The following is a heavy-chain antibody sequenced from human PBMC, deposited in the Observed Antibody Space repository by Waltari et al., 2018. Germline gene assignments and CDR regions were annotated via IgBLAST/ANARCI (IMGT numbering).Heavy chain of an antibody. CDR1: GYFMSDPDV. Sequence: QLRLQESGPGLVTPSGTLYLTCGVSGYFMSDPDVWNWVRQPPGKGLEWIGQVRRSGRTNYSPSFASRVAVSVDSSKNEFSLRLTFATAADTAVYYCARDRGRGLYLDSWGPGTLVTV. CDR3: ARDRGRGLYLDS. D-gene: IGHD2-15*01. V-gene: IGHV4-4*02. CDR2: VRRSGRT. J-gene: IGHJ4*02.